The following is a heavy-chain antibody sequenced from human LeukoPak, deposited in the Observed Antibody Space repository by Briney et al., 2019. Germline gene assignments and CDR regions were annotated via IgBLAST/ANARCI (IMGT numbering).Heavy chain of an antibody. D-gene: IGHD4-17*01. Sequence: GESLKISCKGSGYTLSTYWIGWVRQMPGKGLEWMGIIYPDDSDTRYSPSFQGQVTISADKSISTAYLQRSSLKASDTAMYYCARHDYGDFPPSHGMDVWGQGTTVTVSS. CDR3: ARHDYGDFPPSHGMDV. CDR2: IYPDDSDT. CDR1: GYTLSTYW. J-gene: IGHJ6*02. V-gene: IGHV5-51*01.